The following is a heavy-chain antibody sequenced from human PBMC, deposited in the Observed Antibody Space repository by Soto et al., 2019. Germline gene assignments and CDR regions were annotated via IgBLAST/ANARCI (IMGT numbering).Heavy chain of an antibody. CDR1: GGAFSSDA. V-gene: IGHV1-69*13. D-gene: IGHD3-22*01. J-gene: IGHJ3*02. CDR3: ARVPRYYDSSGYYYADAFDI. Sequence: SVKGCCKASGGAFSSDAISWVRQAPGQGLEWMGGIIPMFGTANYAQKFQGRVTITADESTSTAYMELSSLRSEDTAVYYCARVPRYYDSSGYYYADAFDIWGQGTLVTVSS. CDR2: IIPMFGTA.